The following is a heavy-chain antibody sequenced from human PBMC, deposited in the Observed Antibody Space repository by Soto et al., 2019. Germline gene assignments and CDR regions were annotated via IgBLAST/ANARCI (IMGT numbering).Heavy chain of an antibody. Sequence: QVQLVQSGAEVKKPGASVTVSCRSSGDTFTDYYIHWVRQAPRQGLEWMGWINPNSGVTKYAQKFQGWVSMTRDTSIRTVYMQLSRLRSDDTAVYYCARESGGATATLDYYYFYMDVWGTGTTVTVSS. CDR2: INPNSGVT. D-gene: IGHD5-12*01. CDR1: GDTFTDYY. V-gene: IGHV1-2*04. CDR3: ARESGGATATLDYYYFYMDV. J-gene: IGHJ6*03.